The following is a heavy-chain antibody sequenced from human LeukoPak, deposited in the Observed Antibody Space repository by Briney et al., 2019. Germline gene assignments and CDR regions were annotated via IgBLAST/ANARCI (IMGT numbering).Heavy chain of an antibody. Sequence: GGSLRLSCAASGFTVSSNYMSWVRQAPGKGLVWVSRINSDGSSTSYADSVKGRFTISRDNSKNTLYLQMNSLRAEDTAVYYCARDVYCSSTSCYPHDAFDIWGQGTMVTVSS. CDR1: GFTVSSNY. D-gene: IGHD2-2*01. CDR3: ARDVYCSSTSCYPHDAFDI. CDR2: INSDGSST. J-gene: IGHJ3*02. V-gene: IGHV3-74*01.